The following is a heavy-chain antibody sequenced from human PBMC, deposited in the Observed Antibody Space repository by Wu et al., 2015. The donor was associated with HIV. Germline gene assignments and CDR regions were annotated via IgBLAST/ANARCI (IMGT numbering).Heavy chain of an antibody. CDR1: GGTFSSYA. D-gene: IGHD2-2*01. V-gene: IGHV1-69*05. J-gene: IGHJ6*02. CDR3: ARSCRQYQPLYSPNPTDYYYGMDV. Sequence: QVQLVQSGAEVKKPGSSVKVSCKASGGTFSSYAISWVRQAPGQGLEWMGGIIPIFGTANYAQKFQGRATITTDESTSTAYMELSSLRSEDTAVYYCARSCRQYQPLYSPNPTDYYYGMDVWGQGTTVTVSS. CDR2: IIPIFGTA.